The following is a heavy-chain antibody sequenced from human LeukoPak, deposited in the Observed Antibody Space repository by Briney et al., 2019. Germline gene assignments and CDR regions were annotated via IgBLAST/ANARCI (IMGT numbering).Heavy chain of an antibody. D-gene: IGHD3-3*01. V-gene: IGHV3-7*01. Sequence: GGSLRLSCAASGFTFSGYWMSWVRQAPGKGLEWVANIKQDGSEKYYVDSVKGRFTISRDNAKNSLYLQMNSLRAEDTAVYYCARVFEHYDFWSGYSYYYYMDVWGKGTTVTVSS. CDR3: ARVFEHYDFWSGYSYYYYMDV. CDR2: IKQDGSEK. J-gene: IGHJ6*03. CDR1: GFTFSGYW.